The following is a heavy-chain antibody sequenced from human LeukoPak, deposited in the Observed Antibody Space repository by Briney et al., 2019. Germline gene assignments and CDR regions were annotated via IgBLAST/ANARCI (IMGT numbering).Heavy chain of an antibody. CDR1: GYTLTELS. V-gene: IGHV1-24*01. CDR3: ATVRPVLLWFGELLHDAFDI. Sequence: ASVKVSCKVSGYTLTELSIHWVRQAPGKGLEWMGGFDPEDGETIYAQKFQGRVTMTEDTSTDTAYMELSSLRSEDTAVYYCATVRPVLLWFGELLHDAFDIWGQGTMVTVSS. CDR2: FDPEDGET. D-gene: IGHD3-10*01. J-gene: IGHJ3*02.